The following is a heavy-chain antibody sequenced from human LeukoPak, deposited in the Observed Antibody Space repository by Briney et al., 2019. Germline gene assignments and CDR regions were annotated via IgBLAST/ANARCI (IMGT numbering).Heavy chain of an antibody. Sequence: VGSLRLSCAASGFTFDDYGLSWVRQAPGKGLEWVSGINWNGGSTGYADSVKGRFTISRDNAKNSLYLQMNSLRAEDTALYYCARVLTYYYDSSGYYYFDYWGQGTLVAVSS. J-gene: IGHJ4*02. D-gene: IGHD3-22*01. CDR1: GFTFDDYG. CDR2: INWNGGST. V-gene: IGHV3-20*04. CDR3: ARVLTYYYDSSGYYYFDY.